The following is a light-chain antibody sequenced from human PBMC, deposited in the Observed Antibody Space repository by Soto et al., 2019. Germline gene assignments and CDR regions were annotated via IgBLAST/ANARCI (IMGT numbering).Light chain of an antibody. J-gene: IGKJ1*01. CDR3: QHYNSYSEA. CDR2: KAS. CDR1: QTISSW. Sequence: DIQMTQSPSTLSGSVGDRVTITCRASQTISSWLAWYQQKPGKAPKLLIYKASTLKSGVPSRVSGSGSGADFTLTISSLHPDGFAAYDGQHYNSYSEAFGQGTKVELK. V-gene: IGKV1-5*03.